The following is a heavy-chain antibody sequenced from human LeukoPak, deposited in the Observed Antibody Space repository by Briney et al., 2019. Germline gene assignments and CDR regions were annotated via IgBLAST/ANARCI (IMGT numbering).Heavy chain of an antibody. V-gene: IGHV1-18*01. CDR3: ARDPYSSGWYARNYYYYGMDV. J-gene: IGHJ6*02. CDR2: ISAYNGNT. CDR1: GYTFTSYG. D-gene: IGHD6-19*01. Sequence: ASVKVSCKASGYTFTSYGISWVRQAPGQGLEWMGWISAYNGNTNYAQKLQGRVTMTTDTSTSTAYMELRSLRSDDTAVYHCARDPYSSGWYARNYYYYGMDVWGQGTTVTVSS.